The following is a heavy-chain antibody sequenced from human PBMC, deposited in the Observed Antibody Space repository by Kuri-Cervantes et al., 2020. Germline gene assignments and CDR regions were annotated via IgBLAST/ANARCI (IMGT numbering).Heavy chain of an antibody. J-gene: IGHJ3*02. V-gene: IGHV3-21*01. CDR2: ISSSSRYI. CDR1: GFTFRSYS. Sequence: GGSLRLSCAASGFTFRSYSMNWVRQTPGKGLEWVSSISSSSRYIYYADSVKGRFTISRDNAKNSLYLQMNSLRAEDTAVYYCAKDTYYYGSGSYYDMWGQGTMVT. D-gene: IGHD3-10*01. CDR3: AKDTYYYGSGSYYDM.